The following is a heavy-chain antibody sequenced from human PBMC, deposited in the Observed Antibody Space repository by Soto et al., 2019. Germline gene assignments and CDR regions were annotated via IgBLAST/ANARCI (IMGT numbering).Heavy chain of an antibody. CDR1: GGSISSSNW. D-gene: IGHD2-2*01. V-gene: IGHV4-4*02. J-gene: IGHJ6*02. CDR3: ASRYCISTSCYVGYYGMDV. CDR2: IYHSGST. Sequence: QVQLQESGPGLVKPSGTLSLTCAVSGGSISSSNWWSWVRQPPGKGLEWIGEIYHSGSTNYNPSLKSRVTISVDKSKNQFSLKLSSVTAADTVVYYCASRYCISTSCYVGYYGMDVWGQGTTVTVSS.